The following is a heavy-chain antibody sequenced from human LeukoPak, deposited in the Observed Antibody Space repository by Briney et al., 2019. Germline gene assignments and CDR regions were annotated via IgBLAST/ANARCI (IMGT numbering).Heavy chain of an antibody. D-gene: IGHD1-20*01. CDR3: ATWTGITPY. Sequence: GGSLRLSCAASRFTFSSYAMNWVRQAPGKGLEWVSYITSSSSTIYYADSVKGRFTISRDNAKNSLFLQMNSLRVEDTAVYYCATWTGITPYWGQGTLVTVSS. CDR1: RFTFSSYA. J-gene: IGHJ4*02. V-gene: IGHV3-48*04. CDR2: ITSSSSTI.